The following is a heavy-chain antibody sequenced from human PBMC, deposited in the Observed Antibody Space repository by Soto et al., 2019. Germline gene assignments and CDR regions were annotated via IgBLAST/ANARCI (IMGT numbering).Heavy chain of an antibody. V-gene: IGHV4-39*01. D-gene: IGHD3-10*01. CDR1: GDSISSSTYY. CDR3: ASYYYVSGDYRPFDY. Sequence: LSLTCTVSGDSISSSTYYWGWIRQSPGKGLEWIGNIHYSGSTYYNPSLKSRVTISVDTSKNQFSLKLSSVTAADTAVYYCASYYYVSGDYRPFDYWGQGTLVTVSS. CDR2: IHYSGST. J-gene: IGHJ4*02.